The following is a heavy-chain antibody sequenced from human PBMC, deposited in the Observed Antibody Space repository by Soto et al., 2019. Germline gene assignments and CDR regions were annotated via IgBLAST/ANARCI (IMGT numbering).Heavy chain of an antibody. J-gene: IGHJ4*02. CDR2: IYWDDDE. CDR1: GFSLSTEGVA. V-gene: IGHV2-5*02. CDR3: AHRDRASGGLFDY. D-gene: IGHD3-10*01. Sequence: QITLKESGPTLVKPTQTLTLTCTFSGFSLSTEGVAVGWIRQPPGKALEWLSVIYWDDDERSSPSLRSRLTLTKDTSKNHVVLTMTNMDPLDTVTYYCAHRDRASGGLFDYWGQGILVTVSS.